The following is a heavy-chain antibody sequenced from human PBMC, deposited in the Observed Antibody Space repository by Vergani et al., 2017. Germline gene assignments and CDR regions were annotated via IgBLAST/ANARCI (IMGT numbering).Heavy chain of an antibody. V-gene: IGHV1-18*04. Sequence: QVQLVQSGAEVKQPGASVKVSCEGSGYTFRNYGISWVRQAPGEGLEWLGWISVYNGETKFAQKFQGRVTLTRDTSTDTAYMELSSLRSEDTAVYYCARAAAAVPGRFDPWGQGTLVTVSS. J-gene: IGHJ5*02. CDR1: GYTFRNYG. CDR2: ISVYNGET. CDR3: ARAAAAVPGRFDP. D-gene: IGHD6-13*01.